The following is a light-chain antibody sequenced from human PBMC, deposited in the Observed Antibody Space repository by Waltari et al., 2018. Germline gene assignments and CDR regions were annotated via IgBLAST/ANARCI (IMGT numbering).Light chain of an antibody. J-gene: IGLJ3*02. Sequence: QSALTQPRSVSGSPGQSVTISCTGTSNDVGGYNYVSWYQQHPDKAPKLIIYDLNNLPSGVPHRFSGSKSGNTASLTISGLQAEDEADYYCCSYVGSNTYWVFGGGTKLTVL. CDR1: SNDVGGYNY. V-gene: IGLV2-11*01. CDR2: DLN. CDR3: CSYVGSNTYWV.